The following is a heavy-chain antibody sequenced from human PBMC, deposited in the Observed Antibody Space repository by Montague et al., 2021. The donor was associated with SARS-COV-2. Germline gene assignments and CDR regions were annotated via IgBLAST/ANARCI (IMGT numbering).Heavy chain of an antibody. D-gene: IGHD3-22*01. J-gene: IGHJ4*02. Sequence: SETLSLTCTVSGGSISSYYWSWIRQPPGKGLEWIGYIYYSGSTNYNPSLKSRVTISVDTSKNQFSLKLSSVTAADTAVYYCARHGKTRIAMIAVVIGYFDFWGQGTLVTVSS. CDR2: IYYSGST. V-gene: IGHV4-59*08. CDR1: GGSISSYY. CDR3: ARHGKTRIAMIAVVIGYFDF.